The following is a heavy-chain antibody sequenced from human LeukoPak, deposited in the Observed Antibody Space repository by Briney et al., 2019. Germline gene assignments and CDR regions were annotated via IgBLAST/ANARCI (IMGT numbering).Heavy chain of an antibody. D-gene: IGHD4-11*01. CDR3: ARDPMTTVKEDY. V-gene: IGHV3-21*01. J-gene: IGHJ4*02. CDR2: ISSSSSYI. CDR1: GFTFSSNG. Sequence: GGSLRLSCAASGFTFSSNGMNWVRQAPGKGLEWVSSISSSSSYIYYADSVKGRFTISRDNAKNSLYLQMNSLRAEDTAVYYCARDPMTTVKEDYWGQGTLVTVSS.